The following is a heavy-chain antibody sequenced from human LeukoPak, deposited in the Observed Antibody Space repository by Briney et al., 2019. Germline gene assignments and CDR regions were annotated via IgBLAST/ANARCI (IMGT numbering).Heavy chain of an antibody. J-gene: IGHJ4*02. V-gene: IGHV3-23*03. CDR1: GFTFSSYS. CDR2: IYSGGST. CDR3: AKLYSSGWLYFDY. D-gene: IGHD6-19*01. Sequence: PGGSLRLSRAASGFTFSSYSMNWVRQAPGKGLEWVSVIYSGGSTYYADSVKGRFTISRDNSKNTLYLQMNSLRAEDTAVYYCAKLYSSGWLYFDYWGQGTLVTVSS.